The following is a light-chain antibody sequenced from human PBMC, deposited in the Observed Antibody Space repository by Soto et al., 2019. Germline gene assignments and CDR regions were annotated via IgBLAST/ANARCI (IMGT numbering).Light chain of an antibody. CDR1: QGISTY. J-gene: IGKJ4*01. CDR3: QQVESYPST. Sequence: DIQMTQSPSSLSASVGDRVTITCRASQGISTYLNWYQQKPGKAPKLLIYAASSLQSGVPSRFSGSGSGTGFTLTICSLQPEDFATYYCQQVESYPSTFGGGTKVDIK. CDR2: AAS. V-gene: IGKV1-39*01.